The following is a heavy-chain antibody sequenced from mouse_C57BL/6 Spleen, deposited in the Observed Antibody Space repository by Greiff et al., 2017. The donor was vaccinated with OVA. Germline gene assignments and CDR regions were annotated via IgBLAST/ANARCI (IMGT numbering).Heavy chain of an antibody. V-gene: IGHV1-80*01. D-gene: IGHD1-1*01. CDR1: GYAFSSYW. J-gene: IGHJ2*01. CDR2: IYPGDGDT. CDR3: ALITTVVATNYFDY. Sequence: QVQLQQSGAELVKPGASVKIPCKASGYAFSSYWMNWVKQRPGKGLEWIGQIYPGDGDTNYNGKFKGKATLTADKSSSTAYMQLSSLTSEDSAVYFCALITTVVATNYFDYWGQGTTLTVSS.